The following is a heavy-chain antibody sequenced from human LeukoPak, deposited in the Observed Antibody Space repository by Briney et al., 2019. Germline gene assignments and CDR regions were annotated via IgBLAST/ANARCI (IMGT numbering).Heavy chain of an antibody. Sequence: ASVKVSCKASGGTFSSYTISWVRQAPGQGLEWMGWMNPNSGNTGYAQKFQGRVTMTRNTSISTAYMELSSLRSEDTAVYYCARTGGYSSSWYVSYYYYYYMDVWGKGTTVTVSS. CDR2: MNPNSGNT. D-gene: IGHD6-13*01. CDR1: GGTFSSYT. V-gene: IGHV1-8*02. J-gene: IGHJ6*03. CDR3: ARTGGYSSSWYVSYYYYYYMDV.